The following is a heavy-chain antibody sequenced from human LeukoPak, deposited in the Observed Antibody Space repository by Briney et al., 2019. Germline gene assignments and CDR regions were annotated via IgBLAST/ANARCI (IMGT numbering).Heavy chain of an antibody. V-gene: IGHV3-74*03. Sequence: GGSLRLSCAASGLTLSNYWMHWVRQAPGKGLVWVSRMNYDGSSTTYADSVKGRFTISRDNAKNTLYLQMNSLRAEDTAVYYCARETTVIREWYFDLWGRGTLVTVAS. CDR2: MNYDGSST. D-gene: IGHD4-17*01. J-gene: IGHJ2*01. CDR3: ARETTVIREWYFDL. CDR1: GLTLSNYW.